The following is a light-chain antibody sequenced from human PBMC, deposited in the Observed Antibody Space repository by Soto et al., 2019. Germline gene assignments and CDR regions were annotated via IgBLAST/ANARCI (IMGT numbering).Light chain of an antibody. CDR1: QSISSN. V-gene: IGKV3-15*01. J-gene: IGKJ4*01. Sequence: EIVMTQSPATLSVSPGEMATLSCRASQSISSNLAWYQQKPGQAPRLLIYGASTRATGIPARFSGSGSGTEFTPTISSLQSEDFAVYYCQQYNNWPRRTFGGGTKVDI. CDR3: QQYNNWPRRT. CDR2: GAS.